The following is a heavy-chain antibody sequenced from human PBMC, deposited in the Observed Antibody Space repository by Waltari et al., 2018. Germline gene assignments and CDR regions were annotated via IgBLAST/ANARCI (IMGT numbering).Heavy chain of an antibody. CDR1: GFTFSSYA. CDR2: IYSGGSST. CDR3: AKDLGGNSDY. D-gene: IGHD2-21*02. V-gene: IGHV3-23*03. Sequence: CAASGFTFSSYAMSWVRQAPGKGLEWVSVIYSGGSSTYYADSVKGRFTISRDNSKNTLYLQMNSLRAEDTAVYYCAKDLGGNSDYWGQGTLVTVSS. J-gene: IGHJ4*02.